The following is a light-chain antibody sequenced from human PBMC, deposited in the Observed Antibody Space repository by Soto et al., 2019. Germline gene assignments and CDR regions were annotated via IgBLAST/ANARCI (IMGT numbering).Light chain of an antibody. CDR3: AVWDGSLNAVV. Sequence: QLVLTQAPSASGTPGQRVTISCSGSSSNIGSRTVNWYQQLPGTAPKLLMYGNDQRPSGVPDRFSGSKSGTSASLAISGLQSEDEADYYCAVWDGSLNAVVFGGGTKLTVL. V-gene: IGLV1-44*01. CDR1: SSNIGSRT. J-gene: IGLJ2*01. CDR2: GND.